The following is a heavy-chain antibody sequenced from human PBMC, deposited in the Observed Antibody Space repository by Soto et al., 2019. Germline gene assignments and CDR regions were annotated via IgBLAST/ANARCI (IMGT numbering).Heavy chain of an antibody. Sequence: GESLKISCQGSGYSFTSYWIGWVRQMPGKGLEWMGIIYPGDSDTRYSPSFQGQVTISADKSISTAYLQWRSLKASDTAMYYCASSSSCRCFDYWGQGTLVTVSS. V-gene: IGHV5-51*01. CDR1: GYSFTSYW. CDR2: IYPGDSDT. J-gene: IGHJ4*02. D-gene: IGHD6-19*01. CDR3: ASSSSCRCFDY.